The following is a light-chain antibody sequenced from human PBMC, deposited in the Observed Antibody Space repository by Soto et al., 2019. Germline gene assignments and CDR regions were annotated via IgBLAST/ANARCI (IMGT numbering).Light chain of an antibody. CDR1: QVIGSRY. V-gene: IGKV3-20*01. CDR2: GVS. Sequence: EIVMTQSPGTLSLSPGERATISCRASQVIGSRYLAWYHQKSGQAPRLLIYGVSTGATGIPDRFSGSGSGTDFTLTISRLEPEDFAVYFCQVYGSSSKTFGQGTRVELK. CDR3: QVYGSSSKT. J-gene: IGKJ1*01.